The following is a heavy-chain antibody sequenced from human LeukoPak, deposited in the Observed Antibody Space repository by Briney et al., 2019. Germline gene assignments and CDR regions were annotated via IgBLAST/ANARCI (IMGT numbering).Heavy chain of an antibody. CDR2: IYNSGST. D-gene: IGHD3-10*01. Sequence: SETLSLTCTVSGGSISSYYWSWIRQPPGKGLEWIGYIYNSGSTNYNPSLKSRVTISVDTSKNQFSLKLSSVTAADTAVYYCARVQYGSGSYLNWFDPWGQGTLVTLSS. V-gene: IGHV4-59*01. CDR1: GGSISSYY. J-gene: IGHJ5*01. CDR3: ARVQYGSGSYLNWFDP.